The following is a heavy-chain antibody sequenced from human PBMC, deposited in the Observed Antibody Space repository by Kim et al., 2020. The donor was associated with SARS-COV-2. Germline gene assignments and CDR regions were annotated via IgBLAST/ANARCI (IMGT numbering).Heavy chain of an antibody. CDR2: ISDNGDVT. CDR1: GFSFSSYP. D-gene: IGHD1-26*01. CDR3: AKMLETWQLLDYFDY. V-gene: IGHV3-23*01. Sequence: GGSLRLSCAASGFSFSSYPMIWVRQAPGKGLEWVSYISDNGDVTYYADSVEGRFTVSRDNSKNTLYLQMNSLRAEATAVYYCAKMLETWQLLDYFDYWVQGSLATVSS. J-gene: IGHJ4*02.